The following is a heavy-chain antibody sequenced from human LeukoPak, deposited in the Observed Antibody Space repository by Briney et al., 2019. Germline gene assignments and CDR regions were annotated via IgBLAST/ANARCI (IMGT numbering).Heavy chain of an antibody. J-gene: IGHJ3*02. CDR1: GGSISSDGYY. Sequence: SQTLSLTCTVSGGSISSDGYYWTWIRQHPGKGLEWIGYNYYSGTTYYSPSLESRVTLSVDTSKNQFSLRLSSVTAADTAVYYCARYRDSGGRLAFDIWGQGTMATVSS. CDR2: NYYSGTT. V-gene: IGHV4-31*03. CDR3: ARYRDSGGRLAFDI. D-gene: IGHD2-15*01.